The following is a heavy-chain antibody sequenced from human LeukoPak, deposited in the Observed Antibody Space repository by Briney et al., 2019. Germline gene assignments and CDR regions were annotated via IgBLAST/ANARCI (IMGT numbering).Heavy chain of an antibody. CDR3: ARGSAFDM. J-gene: IGHJ3*02. CDR1: GDSVSGNSAA. V-gene: IGHV6-1*01. Sequence: SQTLSLTCAISGDSVSGNSAAWNWIRQSPSRGLEWLGRTYYRSNWHNDYAVSVKSRMTINSDTSKNQFSLQLNSVTPEDTAVYYCARGSAFDMWGQGTMVTVSS. CDR2: TYYRSNWHN.